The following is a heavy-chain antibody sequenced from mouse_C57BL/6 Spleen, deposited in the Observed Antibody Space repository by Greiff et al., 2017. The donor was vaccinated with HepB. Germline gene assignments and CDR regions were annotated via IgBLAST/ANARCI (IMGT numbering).Heavy chain of an antibody. J-gene: IGHJ1*03. CDR1: GYTFTDYN. V-gene: IGHV1-18*01. CDR2: INPNNGGT. CDR3: ARSNSKDWYFDV. Sequence: EVQLQQSGPELVKPGASVKIPCKASGYTFTDYNMDWVKQSHGKSLEWIGDINPNNGGTIYNQKFKGKATLTVDKSSSTAYMELRSLTSEDTAVYYCARSNSKDWYFDVWGTGTTVTVSS. D-gene: IGHD2-5*01.